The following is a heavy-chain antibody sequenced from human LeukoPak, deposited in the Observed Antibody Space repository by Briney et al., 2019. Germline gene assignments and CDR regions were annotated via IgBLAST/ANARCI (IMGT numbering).Heavy chain of an antibody. CDR1: GYTLTELS. J-gene: IGHJ5*02. D-gene: IGHD2-2*02. CDR2: FDPEDGET. Sequence: GASVKVSCKVSGYTLTELSMHWVRQAPGKGLEWMGGFDPEDGETIYAQKFQGRVTMTEDTSTDTAYMELSSLRSEDTAVYYCARDGEGYCSSTSCYTVYNWFDPWGQGTLVTVSS. CDR3: ARDGEGYCSSTSCYTVYNWFDP. V-gene: IGHV1-24*01.